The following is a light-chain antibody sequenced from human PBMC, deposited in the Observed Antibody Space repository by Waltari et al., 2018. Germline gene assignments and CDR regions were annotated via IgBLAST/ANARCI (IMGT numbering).Light chain of an antibody. J-gene: IGKJ4*01. Sequence: EMVLTQSPSILSLSPGERATLPCRARQSIRNYLAWYQQKTGQAPRLPIHDASNRAIRVPVRFSGSGSGTDFTLTISSLEPEDFAVYYCQQRSDWPPAFGGGTKVEI. V-gene: IGKV3-11*01. CDR2: DAS. CDR1: QSIRNY. CDR3: QQRSDWPPA.